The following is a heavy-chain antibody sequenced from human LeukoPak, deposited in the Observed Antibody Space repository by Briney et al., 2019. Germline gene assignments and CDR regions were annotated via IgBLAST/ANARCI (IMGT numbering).Heavy chain of an antibody. CDR1: GFTFSSYA. V-gene: IGHV3-30*04. J-gene: IGHJ4*02. CDR3: ARGPYYYDSSDAGYFDY. CDR2: ISYDGSNK. D-gene: IGHD3-22*01. Sequence: GGSLRLPCTASGFTFSSYAIHWVRQAPGKGLEWVAVISYDGSNKYFADSVKGRFTISRDNSKNTLYLQMNSLRAEDTAVYYCARGPYYYDSSDAGYFDYWGQGTLVTVSS.